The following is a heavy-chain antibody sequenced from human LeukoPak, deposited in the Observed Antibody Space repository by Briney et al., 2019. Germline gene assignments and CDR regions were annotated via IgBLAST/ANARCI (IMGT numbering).Heavy chain of an antibody. J-gene: IGHJ4*02. CDR1: GGSVSSGSYY. Sequence: SETLSLTCTVSGGSVSSGSYYWSWIRQPPGKGPEWIGYIYYSGSTNYNPSLKSRVTISVDTSKNQFSLKLSSVTAADTAVYYCARGEHDYGDYYFDYWGQGTLVTVSS. CDR2: IYYSGST. D-gene: IGHD4-17*01. V-gene: IGHV4-61*01. CDR3: ARGEHDYGDYYFDY.